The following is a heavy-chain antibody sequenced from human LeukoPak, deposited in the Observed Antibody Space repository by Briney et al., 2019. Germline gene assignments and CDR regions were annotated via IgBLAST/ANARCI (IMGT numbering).Heavy chain of an antibody. Sequence: SETLSLTCTLSGGSITSGRYYWTWIRQHPQRGLEWIGYVSYSGSTNYNSSLKSRLTISADTSKNQFYLRLTSVTAADTAVYYCARFAYCGGHCWYYFDYWGQGSLVTVSS. J-gene: IGHJ4*02. CDR3: ARFAYCGGHCWYYFDY. CDR2: VSYSGST. D-gene: IGHD2-21*02. CDR1: GGSITSGRYY. V-gene: IGHV4-31*03.